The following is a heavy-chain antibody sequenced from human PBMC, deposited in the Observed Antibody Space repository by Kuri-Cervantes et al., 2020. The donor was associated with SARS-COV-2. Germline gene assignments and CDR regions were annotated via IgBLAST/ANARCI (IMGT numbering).Heavy chain of an antibody. CDR3: ARVSANYYDSSGYITTALSYFDY. J-gene: IGHJ4*02. CDR1: GFTFRNYA. D-gene: IGHD3-22*01. CDR2: ISYDGSNK. V-gene: IGHV3-30-3*01. Sequence: GGSLRLSCADSGFTFRNYAFHWVRQAPGKGLEWVAVISYDGSNKYYADSVRGRFTISRDNSKNTLYLQMSSLRAEDTAVYYCARVSANYYDSSGYITTALSYFDYWGQGTLVTVSS.